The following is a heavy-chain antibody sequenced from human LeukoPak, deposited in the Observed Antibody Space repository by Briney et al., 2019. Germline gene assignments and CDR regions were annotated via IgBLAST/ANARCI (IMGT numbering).Heavy chain of an antibody. D-gene: IGHD2-21*01. CDR2: ITGSGGST. CDR3: ARGGPRWGFFDY. J-gene: IGHJ4*02. CDR1: GFTFSSYP. V-gene: IGHV3-23*01. Sequence: PGGSLRLSCAVSGFTFSSYPMTWVRQAPGQGLEWVSTITGSGGSTYYADSVKGRLTISRDNSKNTLYLHLNTLRVEDTAVYYCARGGPRWGFFDYWGRGPLVTVSS.